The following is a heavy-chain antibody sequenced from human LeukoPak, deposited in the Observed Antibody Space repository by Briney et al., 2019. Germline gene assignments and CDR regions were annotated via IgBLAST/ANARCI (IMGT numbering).Heavy chain of an antibody. D-gene: IGHD6-13*01. V-gene: IGHV4-34*01. CDR3: ASRYSSSWPFDY. J-gene: IGHJ4*02. CDR2: INHSGST. Sequence: GSLRLSCAASGFTFSSYAMSWVRQPPGKGLEWIGEINHSGSTNYNPSLKSRVTISVDTSKNQFSLKLSSVTAADTAVYYCASRYSSSWPFDYWGQGTLVTVSS. CDR1: GFTFSSYA.